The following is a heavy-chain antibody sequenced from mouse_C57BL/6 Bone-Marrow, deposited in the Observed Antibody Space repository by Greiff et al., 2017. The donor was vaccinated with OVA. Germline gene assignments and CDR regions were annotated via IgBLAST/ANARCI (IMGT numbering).Heavy chain of an antibody. CDR1: GFTFSDYG. V-gene: IGHV5-17*01. J-gene: IGHJ2*01. CDR3: ARRDYYGPSFDY. CDR2: ISSGSSTI. Sequence: EVKLVESGGGLVKPGGSLKLSCAASGFTFSDYGMHWVRQAPEKGLEWVAYISSGSSTIYYADTVKGRFTISRDNAKNTLFLQMTSLRSEDTAMYYCARRDYYGPSFDYWGQGTTLTVSS. D-gene: IGHD1-1*01.